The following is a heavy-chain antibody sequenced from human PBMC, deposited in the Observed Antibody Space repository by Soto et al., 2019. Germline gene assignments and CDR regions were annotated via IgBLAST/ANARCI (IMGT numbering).Heavy chain of an antibody. CDR2: ISYDGSNK. J-gene: IGHJ6*02. V-gene: IGHV3-30*18. CDR3: AKDRRPNSYYGMDV. CDR1: GFTFSSYG. Sequence: QVQLVESGGGVVQPGRSLRLSCAASGFTFSSYGMHWVRQAPGKGLEWVAVISYDGSNKYYADSEKGRFTISRDNSKNTLYLKMNSLSAEDTAVYYCAKDRRPNSYYGMDVWGQGTTVTVSS. D-gene: IGHD6-25*01.